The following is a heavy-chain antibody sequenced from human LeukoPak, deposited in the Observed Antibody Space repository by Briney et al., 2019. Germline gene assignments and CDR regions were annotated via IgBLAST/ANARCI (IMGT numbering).Heavy chain of an antibody. V-gene: IGHV4-59*08. CDR3: ARHPVGPKGVGAFDI. Sequence: PSETLSLTCTVSGGSISNYYWSWIRQPPGKGLEWIGYIYYSGSTKYNPSLKSRVTISVDTSKNQFSLRLSSVTAADTAVYYCARHPVGPKGVGAFDIWGQGTMVTVSS. CDR2: IYYSGST. J-gene: IGHJ3*02. CDR1: GGSISNYY.